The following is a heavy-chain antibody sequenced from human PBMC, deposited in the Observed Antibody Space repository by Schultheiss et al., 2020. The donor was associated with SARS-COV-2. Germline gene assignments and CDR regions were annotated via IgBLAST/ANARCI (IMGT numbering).Heavy chain of an antibody. Sequence: SETLSLTCAVYGGSFSGYYWSWIRQPAGKGLEWIGRIYTSGSTNYNPSLKSRVTMSVDTSKNQFSLKLSSVTAADTAVYYCARDQRDYYDSSGSEYYFDYWGQGTLVTVSS. J-gene: IGHJ4*02. V-gene: IGHV4-4*07. CDR1: GGSFSGYY. CDR3: ARDQRDYYDSSGSEYYFDY. D-gene: IGHD3-22*01. CDR2: IYTSGST.